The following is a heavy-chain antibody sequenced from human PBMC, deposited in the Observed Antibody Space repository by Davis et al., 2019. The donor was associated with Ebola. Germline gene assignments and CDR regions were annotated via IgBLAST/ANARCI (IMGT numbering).Heavy chain of an antibody. V-gene: IGHV1-18*01. CDR3: ARGPSYDSGVVGAFDI. Sequence: ASVKVSCKSSNYSLSSYGTSWVRQAPGEGPEWMGWISRHGDVTRYAQKVRDRVTMTTDISTNTAYMELRSLRDDDTAVYYCARGPSYDSGVVGAFDIWGQGTMVTVSS. J-gene: IGHJ3*02. CDR1: NYSLSSYG. D-gene: IGHD4-17*01. CDR2: ISRHGDVT.